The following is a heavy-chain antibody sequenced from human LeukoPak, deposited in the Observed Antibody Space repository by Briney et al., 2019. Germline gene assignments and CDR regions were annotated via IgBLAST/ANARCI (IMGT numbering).Heavy chain of an antibody. CDR1: GFRFSGYW. J-gene: IGHJ4*02. Sequence: GGSLRLSCEGSGFRFSGYWMHWVRQAPGKGLVWVSCVQDDERSASYGDSVKGRFTISKDNAKSILYFQMDGLRVEDTAVYYCVRGHVGTIFGVIPVNPLGYWGQGTLVTVSS. V-gene: IGHV3-74*01. D-gene: IGHD3-3*01. CDR3: VRGHVGTIFGVIPVNPLGY. CDR2: VQDDERSA.